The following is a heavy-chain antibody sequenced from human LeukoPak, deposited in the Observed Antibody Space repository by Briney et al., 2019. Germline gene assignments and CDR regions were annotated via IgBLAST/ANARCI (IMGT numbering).Heavy chain of an antibody. Sequence: SETLSLTCAVYGESFSGHYWTWIRQPPGRGLDWIGEINHSGSTTSNPSLNNRVTISVDTSKNQFSLKLTSVTAADTAVYYCARGDTYCGGDCYAPNYWAKETLVTVSS. CDR3: ARGDTYCGGDCYAPNY. CDR1: GESFSGHY. CDR2: INHSGST. V-gene: IGHV4-34*01. J-gene: IGHJ4*02. D-gene: IGHD2-21*02.